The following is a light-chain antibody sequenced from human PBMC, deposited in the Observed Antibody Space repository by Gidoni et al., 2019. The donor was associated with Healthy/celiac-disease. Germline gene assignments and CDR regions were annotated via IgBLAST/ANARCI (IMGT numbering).Light chain of an antibody. CDR3: QQYDNLPPI. CDR1: QDISNY. CDR2: DAS. V-gene: IGKV1-33*01. J-gene: IGKJ2*01. Sequence: DIQMTQSPSSLSASAGDRVTITCQASQDISNYLNWYQQKPGKAPKLLIYDASNLETGVPSRFSGSGSGTDFTFTISSLQPEDIATYYCQQYDNLPPIFGQGTKLEIK.